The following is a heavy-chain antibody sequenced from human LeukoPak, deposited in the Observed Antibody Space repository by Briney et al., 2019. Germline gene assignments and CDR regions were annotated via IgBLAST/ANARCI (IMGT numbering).Heavy chain of an antibody. CDR2: ISYDGSNK. V-gene: IGHV3-30*03. J-gene: IGHJ4*02. Sequence: GGSLRLSCAASGFTFSSYGMHWVRQAPGKGLEWVAVISYDGSNKYYADSVKGRFTISRDNSKNTLYLQMNSLRAEDTAVYYCARGSRARSGVYCSSTSCYLGYWGQGTLVTVSS. CDR3: ARGSRARSGVYCSSTSCYLGY. D-gene: IGHD2-2*01. CDR1: GFTFSSYG.